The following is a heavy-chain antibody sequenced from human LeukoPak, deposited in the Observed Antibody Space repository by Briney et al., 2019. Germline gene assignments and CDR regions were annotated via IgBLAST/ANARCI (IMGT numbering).Heavy chain of an antibody. D-gene: IGHD3-10*02. CDR3: AELGITMIGGV. Sequence: RGSLRLSCAASRFTFSTYWMHWVRQAPGKGLVWVSRINSDGSSTDYADSVKGRFTISRDNAKNTLYLQMNSLRAEDTAVYYCAELGITMIGGVWGKGTTVTVSS. CDR1: RFTFSTYW. V-gene: IGHV3-74*01. CDR2: INSDGSST. J-gene: IGHJ6*04.